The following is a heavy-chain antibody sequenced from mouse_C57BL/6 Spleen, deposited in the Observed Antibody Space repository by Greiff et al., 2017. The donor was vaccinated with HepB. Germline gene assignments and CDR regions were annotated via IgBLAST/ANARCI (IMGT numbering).Heavy chain of an antibody. CDR3: ARTYYYGSSPYYAMDY. Sequence: VQLQQSGAELVRPGTSVKMSCKASGYTFTNYWIGWAKQRPGHGLEWIGDIYPGGGYTNYNEKFKGKATLTADKSSSTAYMQFSSLTSEDSAIYYCARTYYYGSSPYYAMDYWGQGTSVTVSS. J-gene: IGHJ4*01. CDR1: GYTFTNYW. D-gene: IGHD1-1*01. CDR2: IYPGGGYT. V-gene: IGHV1-63*01.